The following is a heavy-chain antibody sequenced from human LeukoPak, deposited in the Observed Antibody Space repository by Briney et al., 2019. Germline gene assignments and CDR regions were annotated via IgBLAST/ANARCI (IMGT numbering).Heavy chain of an antibody. CDR1: GFTLSSYA. V-gene: IGHV3-23*01. D-gene: IGHD3-16*01. CDR3: AKDDNYIRFLS. J-gene: IGHJ5*02. CDR2: ISDTGNT. Sequence: PGGSLRLSCAASGFTLSSYAMSWVRQAPGKGLEWVSAISDTGNTYHADSVKGRFTISRDSSKNTLFLQMNRLRPEDAAVYYCAKDDNYIRFLSWGQGTLVTVSS.